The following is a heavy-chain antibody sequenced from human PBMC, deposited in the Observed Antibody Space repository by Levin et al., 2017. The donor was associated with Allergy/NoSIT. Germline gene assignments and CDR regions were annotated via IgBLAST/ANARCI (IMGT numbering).Heavy chain of an antibody. CDR2: IYSGGST. Sequence: PGGSLRLSCAASGFTVSSNYMSWVRQAPGKGLEWVSVIYSGGSTYYADSVKGRFTISRDNSKNTLYLQMNSLRAEDTAVYYCAKSYGSGSYYFRYYFDYWGQGTLVTVSS. CDR3: AKSYGSGSYYFRYYFDY. V-gene: IGHV3-66*01. CDR1: GFTVSSNY. J-gene: IGHJ4*02. D-gene: IGHD3-10*01.